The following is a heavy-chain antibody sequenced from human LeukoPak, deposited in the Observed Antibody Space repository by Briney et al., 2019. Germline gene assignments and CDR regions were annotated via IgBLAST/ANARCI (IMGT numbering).Heavy chain of an antibody. CDR3: ARLVVPAAMAMAVDY. Sequence: ASVKVSCKASGYTFTGYYMHWVRQAPGQGLEWMGRINPNSGGTNYAQKFQGRVTMTRDTSICTAYMELSRLRSDDTAVYYCARLVVPAAMAMAVDYWGQGALVTVSS. CDR1: GYTFTGYY. D-gene: IGHD2-2*01. J-gene: IGHJ4*02. V-gene: IGHV1-2*06. CDR2: INPNSGGT.